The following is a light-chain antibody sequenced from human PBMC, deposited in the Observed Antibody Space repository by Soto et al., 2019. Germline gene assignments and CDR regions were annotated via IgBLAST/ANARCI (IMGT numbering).Light chain of an antibody. CDR1: QDIRSF. CDR2: DTS. J-gene: IGKJ5*01. Sequence: DIQMTQSPSSLSASVGDRVIITCQASQDIRSFVSWYQQKPGKAPKLLMYDTSSLETGVPPRFSGCGSGTDYRLTISSLQPEDFATYYCQQYDSLPITFGHGTRLDLK. V-gene: IGKV1-33*01. CDR3: QQYDSLPIT.